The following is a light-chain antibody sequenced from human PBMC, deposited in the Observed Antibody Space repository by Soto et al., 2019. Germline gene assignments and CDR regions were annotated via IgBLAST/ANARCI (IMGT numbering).Light chain of an antibody. Sequence: QSALTQPASVSGSPGQSITISCTGTSSDVGGYDYVSWYQQHTDKAPKLIIYEVTDRPSGVSSRFSGSKSGNTASLTISGLQAEDGADYYCSSLTSGSPRVFGTGTKLTVL. V-gene: IGLV2-14*01. J-gene: IGLJ1*01. CDR1: SSDVGGYDY. CDR3: SSLTSGSPRV. CDR2: EVT.